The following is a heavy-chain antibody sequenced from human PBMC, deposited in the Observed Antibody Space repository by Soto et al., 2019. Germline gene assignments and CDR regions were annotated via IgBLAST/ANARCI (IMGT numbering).Heavy chain of an antibody. J-gene: IGHJ3*01. CDR3: ARLNIVANEAIFDF. Sequence: GESLKISCAASGFTVSSNYMSWVRQAPGKGLEWVSVIYSGGSTYYADSVKGRFTISRHNSKNTLYLQMNSLRAEDTAVYYCARLNIVANEAIFDFCRQGTMVTVSS. CDR1: GFTVSSNY. D-gene: IGHD5-12*01. CDR2: IYSGGST. V-gene: IGHV3-53*04.